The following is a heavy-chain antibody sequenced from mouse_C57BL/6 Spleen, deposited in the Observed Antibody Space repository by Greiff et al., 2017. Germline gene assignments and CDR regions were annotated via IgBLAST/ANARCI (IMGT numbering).Heavy chain of an antibody. V-gene: IGHV8-12*01. Sequence: QVTLKVSGPGILQSSQTLSLTCSFSGFSLSTSGMGVSWIRQPSGKGLEWLAHIYWDDDKRYNPSLKSRLTISKDTSRNQVFLKITSVDTADTATYYCARSHYGSSSYAMDYWGQGTSVTVSS. CDR3: ARSHYGSSSYAMDY. J-gene: IGHJ4*01. CDR1: GFSLSTSGMG. CDR2: IYWDDDK. D-gene: IGHD1-1*01.